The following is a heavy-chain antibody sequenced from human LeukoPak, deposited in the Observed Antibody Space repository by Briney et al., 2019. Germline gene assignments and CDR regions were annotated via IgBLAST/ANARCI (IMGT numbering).Heavy chain of an antibody. CDR3: WRPHCSNSVCSSSRVDF. Sequence: SETLSLTCNVSGGSMTSNNYYWGWIRQPPGKGLEWIGNIHYSGSTYYSPSLKNRVTISVDTSKNQFSLRLKSVTAADTAVYYCWRPHCSNSVCSSSRVDFWGQGTLVTVSS. J-gene: IGHJ4*02. CDR1: GGSMTSNNYY. D-gene: IGHD2-8*01. CDR2: IHYSGST. V-gene: IGHV4-39*01.